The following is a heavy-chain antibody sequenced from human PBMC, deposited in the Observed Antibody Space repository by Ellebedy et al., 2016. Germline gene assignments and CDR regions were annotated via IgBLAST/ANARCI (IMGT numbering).Heavy chain of an antibody. CDR1: GDSISSGGYY. CDR3: ARDKKDANYYYYGKDV. Sequence: SETLSLXXTVSGDSISSGGYYWNWIRQHPGKSLEWIGYIYHSGTTYYNPYLKSRVTISVDTSKNQFSLKLSSVTAADTDVYYCARDKKDANYYYYGKDVWGQGTTVTVSS. CDR2: IYHSGTT. V-gene: IGHV4-31*03. J-gene: IGHJ6*02.